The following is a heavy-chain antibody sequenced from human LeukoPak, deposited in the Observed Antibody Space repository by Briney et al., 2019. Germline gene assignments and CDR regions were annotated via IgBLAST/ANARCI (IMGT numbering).Heavy chain of an antibody. V-gene: IGHV3-9*01. Sequence: GGSLRLSCAASGFTFDDYAMHWVRQAPGKGLEWVSGISWNSGSIGYADSVKGRFTISRDNAKNSLYLQMNSLRAEDTALYYCAKDIGSSSHYYYYGMDVWGQGTTVTAS. CDR1: GFTFDDYA. D-gene: IGHD6-13*01. CDR2: ISWNSGSI. J-gene: IGHJ6*02. CDR3: AKDIGSSSHYYYYGMDV.